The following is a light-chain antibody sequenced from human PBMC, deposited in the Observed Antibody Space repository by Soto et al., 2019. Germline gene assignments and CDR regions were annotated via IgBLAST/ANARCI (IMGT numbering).Light chain of an antibody. J-gene: IGKJ1*01. Sequence: EVVLTQSPATLSLSPGERATLSCRASQNVRTFLDWYQQKPGQAPRLLIYGASNRATGIPARFSGSGSGIDFALTIGSLEPEDFAVYYCQQHSHWPPWTFGQGTRVEIQ. CDR3: QQHSHWPPWT. CDR2: GAS. CDR1: QNVRTF. V-gene: IGKV3-11*01.